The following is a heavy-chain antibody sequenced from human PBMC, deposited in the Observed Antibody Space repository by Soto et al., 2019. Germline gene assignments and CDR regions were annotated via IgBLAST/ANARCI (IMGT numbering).Heavy chain of an antibody. CDR2: ISSSSSTI. D-gene: IGHD6-13*01. Sequence: NWVRQAPGEVLMWVSYISSSSSTIYYADAVKGRFTISRDNAKNSLYLQMNSLRDEDTAVYYCARGSVGQQLVRGKSWYFDLCGRGTLVT. J-gene: IGHJ2*01. CDR3: ARGSVGQQLVRGKSWYFDL. V-gene: IGHV3-48*02.